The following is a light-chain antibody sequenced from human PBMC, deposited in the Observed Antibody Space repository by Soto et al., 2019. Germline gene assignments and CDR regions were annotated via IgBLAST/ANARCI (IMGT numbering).Light chain of an antibody. V-gene: IGKV1-5*03. Sequence: DNPMNQSPSTMSASVGDRVAITCRASQSISSWLAWYQQKPGKAPKLLIYKASSLESGVPSRFSGSGSGTEFTLTISSLQPDDFATYYCQQYNSSPWTFGQGTKVEIK. CDR1: QSISSW. CDR3: QQYNSSPWT. CDR2: KAS. J-gene: IGKJ1*01.